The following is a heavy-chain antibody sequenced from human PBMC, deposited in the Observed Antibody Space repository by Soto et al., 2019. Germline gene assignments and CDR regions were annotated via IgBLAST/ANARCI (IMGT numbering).Heavy chain of an antibody. D-gene: IGHD3-10*01. Sequence: QLQLRQSGPGLVKPQETLSLTCSVSGASITSGDYYWGWIRQPPGKGLEWVGSIFSDGSPYYNPSLQSRVTFSIDTSRNEFSLKLNSATAADTAVYYCVRTVGSSWFFDLWGRGTLITVSS. J-gene: IGHJ2*01. CDR1: GASITSGDYY. CDR3: VRTVGSSWFFDL. CDR2: IFSDGSP. V-gene: IGHV4-39*01.